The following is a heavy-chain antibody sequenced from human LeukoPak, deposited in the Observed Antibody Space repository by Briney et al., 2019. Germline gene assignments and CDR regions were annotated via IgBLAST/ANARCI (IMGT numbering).Heavy chain of an antibody. J-gene: IGHJ4*02. V-gene: IGHV4-59*01. CDR2: KHYSGST. Sequence: PSETLSLTCTVSGGSISGNSWSWIRQSPGKGLEWIGYKHYSGSTHYNPSLKSRVTISVDTSKNQLSLNLSSLTAADTAVYYCARVPLAQGQFEYWGQGTLVTVSS. CDR3: ARVPLAQGQFEY. CDR1: GGSISGNS.